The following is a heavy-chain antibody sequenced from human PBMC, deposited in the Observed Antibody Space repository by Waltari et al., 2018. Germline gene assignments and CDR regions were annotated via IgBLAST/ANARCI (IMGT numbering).Heavy chain of an antibody. CDR3: TRDWRLLFGVVSPPDY. CDR1: GFTFGDYA. D-gene: IGHD3-3*01. V-gene: IGHV3-49*03. CDR2: IRSKAYGGTT. Sequence: EVQLVESGGGLVQPGRSLRLSCTASGFTFGDYAMSWFRQAPGQGLEWVGFIRSKAYGGTTEYAASVKGRFTISRDDSKSIAYLQMNSLKTEDTAVYYCTRDWRLLFGVVSPPDYWGQGTLVTVSS. J-gene: IGHJ4*02.